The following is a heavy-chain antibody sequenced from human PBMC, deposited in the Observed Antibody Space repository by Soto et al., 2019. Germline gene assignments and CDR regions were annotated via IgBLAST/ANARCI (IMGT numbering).Heavy chain of an antibody. CDR1: GGTFSSFL. CDR2: IIPVFGTA. V-gene: IGHV1-69*01. Sequence: QVQLVQSGAEVKTPGSSVKVSCTASGGTFSSFLMGWVRQAPGQGLEWMGGIIPVFGTATYAQKSQGRVTITADDSTSTVYMELSGLKSEDTAVYYCILDCTSMSCYGYLGVDVWGQGTTVTVSS. J-gene: IGHJ6*02. CDR3: ILDCTSMSCYGYLGVDV. D-gene: IGHD2-2*01.